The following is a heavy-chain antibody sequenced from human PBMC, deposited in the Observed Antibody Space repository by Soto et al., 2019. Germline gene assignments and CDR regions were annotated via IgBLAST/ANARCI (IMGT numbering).Heavy chain of an antibody. Sequence: QVQLVQSGAEMKNPGASVKVSCKASGYIFSAYYMHWVRQVPGQGLEWMGWLNPDSGVTNYAQKFQGWVTMTRDTSIRTVYMDLSRLKSDGTAVYYCARGETGVDDAFDIWGQGTMVTVSS. D-gene: IGHD7-27*01. J-gene: IGHJ3*02. CDR1: GYIFSAYY. V-gene: IGHV1-2*04. CDR3: ARGETGVDDAFDI. CDR2: LNPDSGVT.